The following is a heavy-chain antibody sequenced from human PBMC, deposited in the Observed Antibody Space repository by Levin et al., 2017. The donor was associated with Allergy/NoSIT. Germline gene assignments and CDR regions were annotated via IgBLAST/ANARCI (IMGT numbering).Heavy chain of an antibody. V-gene: IGHV4-39*01. Sequence: SQTLSLTCTVSGGSISSSSYYWGWIRQPPGKGLEWIGSIYYSGSTYYNPSLKSRVTISVDTSKNQFSLKLSSVTAADTAVYYCARHMLYYDILTDNWFDPWGQGTLVTVSS. J-gene: IGHJ5*02. CDR3: ARHMLYYDILTDNWFDP. CDR2: IYYSGST. CDR1: GGSISSSSYY. D-gene: IGHD3-9*01.